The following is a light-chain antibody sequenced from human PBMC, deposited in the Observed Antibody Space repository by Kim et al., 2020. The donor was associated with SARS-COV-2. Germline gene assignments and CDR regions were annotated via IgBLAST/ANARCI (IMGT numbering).Light chain of an antibody. CDR2: GAS. CDR1: QGINTY. V-gene: IGKV1-27*01. J-gene: IGKJ1*01. Sequence: DIQMTQSPSSLSASVGDRVTLTCRASQGINTYLAWYQQKPGKVPKLLIYGASALHSGVPSRFSGSGSGTDFTLTISSLQPEDVATYYCQEDNSAPRTFGQGTKVEIK. CDR3: QEDNSAPRT.